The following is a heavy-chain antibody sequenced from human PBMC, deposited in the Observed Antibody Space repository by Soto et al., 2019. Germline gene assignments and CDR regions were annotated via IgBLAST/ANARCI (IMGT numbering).Heavy chain of an antibody. CDR2: IYHSGST. CDR3: ATYGRENFKY. J-gene: IGHJ4*02. D-gene: IGHD1-26*01. CDR1: SGSISSTNW. Sequence: QVHLQESGPGLVEPSGTLSLTCSVSSGSISSTNWWSWVRQPPGKGLEWIGEIYHSGSTNYNPSPKSRDNISKDQSNNQFSPKLNSGTAADTAGYYCATYGRENFKYWGQGSLVTVSS. V-gene: IGHV4-4*02.